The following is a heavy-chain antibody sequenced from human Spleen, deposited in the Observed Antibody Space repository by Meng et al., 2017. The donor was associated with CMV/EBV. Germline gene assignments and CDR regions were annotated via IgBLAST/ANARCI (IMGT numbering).Heavy chain of an antibody. Sequence: GAGLVKPSETLPLACAVYGGSFSGYYWSWIRQPPGKGLEWIGEINHSGSTNYNPSLKSRVTISVDTSKNQFSLKLSSVTAADTAVYYCASIGYCSSTSCYGDWGQGTLVTVFS. D-gene: IGHD2-2*01. CDR3: ASIGYCSSTSCYGD. V-gene: IGHV4-34*01. J-gene: IGHJ4*02. CDR2: INHSGST. CDR1: GGSFSGYY.